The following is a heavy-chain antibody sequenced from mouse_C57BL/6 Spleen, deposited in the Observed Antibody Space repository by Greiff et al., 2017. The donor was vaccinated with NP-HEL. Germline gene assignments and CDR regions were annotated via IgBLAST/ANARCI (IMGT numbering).Heavy chain of an antibody. CDR2: IYPGDGDT. Sequence: QVQLQQSGPELVKPGASVKISCKASGYAFSSSWMNWVKQRPGKGLEWIGRIYPGDGDTNYNGKFKGKATLTADKSSSTAYMQLSSLTSEDSAVYFCARPLDGYLFAYWGQGTLVTVSA. D-gene: IGHD2-3*01. CDR1: GYAFSSSW. V-gene: IGHV1-82*01. CDR3: ARPLDGYLFAY. J-gene: IGHJ3*01.